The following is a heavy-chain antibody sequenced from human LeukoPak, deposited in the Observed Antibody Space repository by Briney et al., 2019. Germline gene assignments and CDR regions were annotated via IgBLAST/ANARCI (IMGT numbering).Heavy chain of an antibody. CDR3: ARRQQLTIYYYYGMDV. CDR2: INTDGSST. J-gene: IGHJ6*02. CDR1: GFTFSSYW. V-gene: IGHV3-74*01. D-gene: IGHD6-13*01. Sequence: PGGSLRLSCAASGFTFSSYWMHWVRQAPGKGLVWVSRINTDGSSTSYADSVKGRFTISRDNAKNTLYLQMNSLRAEDTAVYYCARRQQLTIYYYYGMDVWGQGTTVTVSS.